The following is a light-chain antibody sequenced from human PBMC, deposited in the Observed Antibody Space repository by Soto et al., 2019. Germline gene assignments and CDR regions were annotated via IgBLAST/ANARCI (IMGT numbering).Light chain of an antibody. J-gene: IGLJ2*01. CDR2: EVR. CDR3: LSYASSNTLL. Sequence: QPVLTQPASVSGSPGQSIAISCTGTSSDIGGYNYVSWYQQHPGRAPKLIIFEVRNRPSGVSNRFSGSKSGNTASLTISGLQAEDEADYYCLSYASSNTLLFGGGTKVTVL. V-gene: IGLV2-14*01. CDR1: SSDIGGYNY.